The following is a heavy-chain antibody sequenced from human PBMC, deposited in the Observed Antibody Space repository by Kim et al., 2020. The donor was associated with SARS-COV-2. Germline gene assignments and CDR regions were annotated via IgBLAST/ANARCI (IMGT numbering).Heavy chain of an antibody. CDR2: IDPINGDT. CDR1: GYSFTYYY. V-gene: IGHV1-2*06. J-gene: IGHJ3*01. D-gene: IGHD2-21*01. Sequence: ASVKVSCKAFGYSFTYYYIHWLRQAPGQGLEWLGRIDPINGDTNSAPRLQGRVTMTRDTSINTAYLELNGLTSDDTALYYCARSREPGCGTFGDLHVWGQ. CDR3: ARSREPGCGTFGDLHV.